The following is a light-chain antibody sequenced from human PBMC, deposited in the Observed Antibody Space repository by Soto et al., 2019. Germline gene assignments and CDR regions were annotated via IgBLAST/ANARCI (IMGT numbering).Light chain of an antibody. CDR1: QDIRGA. CDR2: DVS. V-gene: IGKV1-13*02. J-gene: IGKJ5*01. Sequence: AIQLTQSPSSLSASVGDRVTITCRASQDIRGALAWYQQKPGKAPKILIYDVSTLESGDPSRFSGSSSGTDFTLTISSLQPVEFATYYCQQFNSYPITFGQGTRLEIK. CDR3: QQFNSYPIT.